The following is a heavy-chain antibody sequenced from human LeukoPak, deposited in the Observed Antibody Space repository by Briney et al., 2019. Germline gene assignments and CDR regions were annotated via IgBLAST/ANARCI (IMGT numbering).Heavy chain of an antibody. D-gene: IGHD3-16*02. J-gene: IGHJ4*02. V-gene: IGHV3-15*01. Sequence: QPGGSLRLSCAASGFIFSNAWMSWVRQAPGKGLEWVGCIKRKTDGGTTVYAAPVKGRFTISRDDSKNTLYLQMNSLKTEDTAVYYCATTITFGVVIVIRWGQGTLVTVSS. CDR3: ATTITFGVVIVIR. CDR2: IKRKTDGGTT. CDR1: GFIFSNAW.